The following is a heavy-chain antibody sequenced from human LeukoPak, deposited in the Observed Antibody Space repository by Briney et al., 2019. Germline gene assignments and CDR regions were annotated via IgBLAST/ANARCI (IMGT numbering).Heavy chain of an antibody. CDR1: GFTFSSYS. V-gene: IGHV3-48*04. J-gene: IGHJ4*02. D-gene: IGHD6-19*01. CDR3: AAGGSSGWYGFKAGRGY. CDR2: ISSSSSTI. Sequence: GGSLRLSCAASGFTFSSYSMNWVRQAPGKGLEGVSYISSSSSTIYYADSVKGRFTISRDNAKNSLYLQMNSLRAEDTAVYYCAAGGSSGWYGFKAGRGYWGQGTLVTVSS.